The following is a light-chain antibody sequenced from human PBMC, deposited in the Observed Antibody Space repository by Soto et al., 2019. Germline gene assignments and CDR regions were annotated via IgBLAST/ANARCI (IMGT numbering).Light chain of an antibody. J-gene: IGKJ1*01. CDR3: MQALQTPWT. V-gene: IGKV2-28*01. CDR2: LGS. CDR1: QSLRHSNGFNY. Sequence: EIVMTQSPLSLTVTPGEPASISCRSSQSLRHSNGFNYLDWYLQKPGQSPQLLIYLGSNRASGVPDRFSGSGSGTDFTLRISRVEAEDVGIYYCMQALQTPWTFGQGTKVDIK.